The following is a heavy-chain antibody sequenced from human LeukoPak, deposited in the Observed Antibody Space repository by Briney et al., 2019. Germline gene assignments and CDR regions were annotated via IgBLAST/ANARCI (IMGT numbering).Heavy chain of an antibody. J-gene: IGHJ4*02. D-gene: IGHD3-10*01. CDR1: EFTSSSYS. Sequence: GGSLRLSCAASEFTSSSYSMNWVRQAPGKGLDWVSVIYSGGSTYYADSVKGRFTISRDNSKNTLYLQMNSLRAEDTAVYYCARDGSGREYPGNFDHWGQGTLVTVSS. CDR3: ARDGSGREYPGNFDH. CDR2: IYSGGST. V-gene: IGHV3-53*01.